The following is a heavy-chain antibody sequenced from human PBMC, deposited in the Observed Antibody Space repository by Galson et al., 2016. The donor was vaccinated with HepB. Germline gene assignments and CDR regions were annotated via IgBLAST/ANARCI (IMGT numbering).Heavy chain of an antibody. Sequence: SLRLSCAASGFTFSTYAMHWVRQAPGKGLEWVALISYDGSNKYYADPVKGRFTFSRDNSKNTLYLQMNSLRDEDTAVYYCAKGRTGTTGPVEYWGQGSLVTVSS. D-gene: IGHD1-1*01. CDR1: GFTFSTYA. CDR2: ISYDGSNK. V-gene: IGHV3-30*04. CDR3: AKGRTGTTGPVEY. J-gene: IGHJ4*02.